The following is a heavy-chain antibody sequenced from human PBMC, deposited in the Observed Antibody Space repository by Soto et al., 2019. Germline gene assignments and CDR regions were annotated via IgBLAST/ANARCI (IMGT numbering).Heavy chain of an antibody. D-gene: IGHD3-22*01. CDR2: ISVYDGQT. CDR1: GYTFNSHG. J-gene: IGHJ3*01. V-gene: IGHV1-18*01. Sequence: GALVKVSCKASGYTFNSHGISWVRQAPGQRLEWMGWISVYDGQTNYAQNFQGRVTMTTDTFTSTAYMELTGLTSGDTAVYYCARPDYYNTGSGAFDLWGQGTMVTVSS. CDR3: ARPDYYNTGSGAFDL.